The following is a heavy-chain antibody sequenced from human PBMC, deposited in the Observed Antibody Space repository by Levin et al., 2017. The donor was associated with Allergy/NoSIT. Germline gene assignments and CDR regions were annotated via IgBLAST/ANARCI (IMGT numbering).Heavy chain of an antibody. Sequence: ASETLSLTCAVSGGSISSSNWWSWVRQPPGKGLEWIGEIYHSGSTNYNPSLKSRVTISVDKSKNQFSLKLSSVTAADTAVYYCARADQYSYGGDYWGQGTLVTVSS. J-gene: IGHJ4*02. CDR3: ARADQYSYGGDY. D-gene: IGHD5-18*01. CDR1: GGSISSSNW. V-gene: IGHV4-4*02. CDR2: IYHSGST.